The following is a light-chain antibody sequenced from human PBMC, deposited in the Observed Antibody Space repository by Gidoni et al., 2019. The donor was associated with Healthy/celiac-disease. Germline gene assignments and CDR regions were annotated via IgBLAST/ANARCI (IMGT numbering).Light chain of an antibody. CDR1: QSISSY. CDR2: AAS. V-gene: IGKV1-39*01. Sequence: DIQMTQSPSSLSASVGDRVTITCRASQSISSYLNWYQQKPGKVPKLLIYAASSLQSGVPSRFSGSGSGTDFTLTSSSLQPEDFATYYCQQSYSTPWTFGQGTKVEIK. J-gene: IGKJ1*01. CDR3: QQSYSTPWT.